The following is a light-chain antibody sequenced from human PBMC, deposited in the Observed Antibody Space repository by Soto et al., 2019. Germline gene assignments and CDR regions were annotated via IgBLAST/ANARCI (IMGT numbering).Light chain of an antibody. CDR1: QRILHSPSNKNH. Sequence: DIVMTQSPDSLAVSLGERATINCKSSQRILHSPSNKNHLAWYQQKPGQPPKLLIYWASTRESGVPDRFSGSGSGTDFILTISSLQPEDVAAYYCQQYYISPWTFGQGTKVEIK. J-gene: IGKJ1*01. CDR3: QQYYISPWT. CDR2: WAS. V-gene: IGKV4-1*01.